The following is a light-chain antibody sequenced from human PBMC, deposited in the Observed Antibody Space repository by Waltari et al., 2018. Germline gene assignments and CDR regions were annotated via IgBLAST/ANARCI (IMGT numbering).Light chain of an antibody. CDR2: DVS. Sequence: QSALTQPASVSGSPGQSSTISCTGTSSDIGYYNYVSWYQQHPGKAPKIIIYDVSNRPSGVSNRFSGSPSGNTASLTISGLQAEDEADYYCSSHTASTTLIFGGGTQLTVL. V-gene: IGLV2-14*01. CDR3: SSHTASTTLI. J-gene: IGLJ2*01. CDR1: SSDIGYYNY.